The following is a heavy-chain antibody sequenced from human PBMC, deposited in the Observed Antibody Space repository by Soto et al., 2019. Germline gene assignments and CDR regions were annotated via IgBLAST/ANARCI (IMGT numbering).Heavy chain of an antibody. D-gene: IGHD1-26*01. Sequence: XDSLTISCKGSGYSFTSYWIGLVRQIPGKGLEWMGIIYPGDSDTRYSPSFQGQVTISADKSISTAYLQWSSLKASDTAMYYCARLGSGSYYNAFDIWGQGTMVTVSS. V-gene: IGHV5-51*01. J-gene: IGHJ3*02. CDR2: IYPGDSDT. CDR1: GYSFTSYW. CDR3: ARLGSGSYYNAFDI.